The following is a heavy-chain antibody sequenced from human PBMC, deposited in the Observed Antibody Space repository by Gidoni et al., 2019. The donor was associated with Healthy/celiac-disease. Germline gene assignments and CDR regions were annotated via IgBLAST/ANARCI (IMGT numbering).Heavy chain of an antibody. J-gene: IGHJ6*02. CDR2: ISSSGSTI. Sequence: EVQLVESGGGLVQPGGSLRLSCSASGFTFSSYDMNWVRQAPGKGLEWVSYISSSGSTIYYADSVKGRFTISRDNAKNSLYLQMNSLRAEDTAVYYCARDLVVVAATGLIFSSRYYYYGMDVWGQGTTVTVSS. D-gene: IGHD2-15*01. V-gene: IGHV3-48*03. CDR3: ARDLVVVAATGLIFSSRYYYYGMDV. CDR1: GFTFSSYD.